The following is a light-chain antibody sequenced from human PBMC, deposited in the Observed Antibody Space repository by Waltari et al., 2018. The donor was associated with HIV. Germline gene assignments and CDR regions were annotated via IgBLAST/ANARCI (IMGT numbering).Light chain of an antibody. J-gene: IGLJ3*02. V-gene: IGLV2-11*01. CDR2: DVT. CDR1: RSDIGDYNY. CDR3: CSFAGSYTLV. Sequence: QSALTQPRSVSGSPGQSATISCTGTRSDIGDYNYVSWYQQHPGKAPKLMIYDVTKRPSGVPDRFSGSKSGNTASLTISGLQAEDEAAYYCCSFAGSYTLVFGGGTKLTVL.